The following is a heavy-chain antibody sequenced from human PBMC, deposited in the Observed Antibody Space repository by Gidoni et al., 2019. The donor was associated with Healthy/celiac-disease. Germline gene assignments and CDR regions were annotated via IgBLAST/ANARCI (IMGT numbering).Heavy chain of an antibody. J-gene: IGHJ2*01. D-gene: IGHD5-12*01. Sequence: QVQLQQWGAGLLKPSETLSLTCAVYGGSFSGYYWSWIRQPPGKGLEWIGEIKHSGSTNYNPSLKSRVTISVDTSKNQFSLKLSSVTAADTAVYYCARGRGWLQLGYWYFDLWGRGTLVTVSS. CDR2: IKHSGST. V-gene: IGHV4-34*01. CDR1: GGSFSGYY. CDR3: ARGRGWLQLGYWYFDL.